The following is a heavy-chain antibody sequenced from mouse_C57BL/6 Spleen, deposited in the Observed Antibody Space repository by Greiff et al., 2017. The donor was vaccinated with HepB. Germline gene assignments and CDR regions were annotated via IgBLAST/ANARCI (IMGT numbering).Heavy chain of an antibody. CDR3: ACPAMDY. J-gene: IGHJ4*01. Sequence: QVQLQQPGAELVKPGASVKLSCKASGYTFTSYWMQWVKQSPEQGLEWIGEIHPSDSYTNYNQKFKGKATLTVDTSSSTAYMQLSSLTSEDSAVYYCACPAMDYWGQGTSVTVSS. CDR2: IHPSDSYT. V-gene: IGHV1-50*01. CDR1: GYTFTSYW.